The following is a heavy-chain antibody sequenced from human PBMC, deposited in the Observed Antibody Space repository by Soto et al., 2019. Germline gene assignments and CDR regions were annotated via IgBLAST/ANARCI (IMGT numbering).Heavy chain of an antibody. J-gene: IGHJ6*04. Sequence: SETLSLTCAVYGGSFSGYYWSWIRQPPGKGLEWIGEINHSGSTNYNPSLKSRVTISVDTSKNQFSLKLSSVTAADTAVYYCATLPTGYYYYGMDVWGKGTTVTVP. D-gene: IGHD4-4*01. CDR2: INHSGST. V-gene: IGHV4-34*01. CDR1: GGSFSGYY. CDR3: ATLPTGYYYYGMDV.